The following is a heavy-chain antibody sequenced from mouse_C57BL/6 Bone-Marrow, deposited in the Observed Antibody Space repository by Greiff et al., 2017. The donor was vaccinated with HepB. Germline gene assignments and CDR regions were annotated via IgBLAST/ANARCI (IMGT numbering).Heavy chain of an antibody. D-gene: IGHD2-2*01. V-gene: IGHV6-6*01. Sequence: EVQGVESGGGLVQPGGSMKLSCAASGFTFSDAWMDWVRQSPEKGLEWVAEIRNKANNHATYYAESVKGRFTISRDDSKSSVYLQMNSLRAEDTGIYYCTRGYGYDGTLELGGVFAYWGQGTLVTVSA. CDR3: TRGYGYDGTLELGGVFAY. CDR2: IRNKANNHAT. J-gene: IGHJ3*01. CDR1: GFTFSDAW.